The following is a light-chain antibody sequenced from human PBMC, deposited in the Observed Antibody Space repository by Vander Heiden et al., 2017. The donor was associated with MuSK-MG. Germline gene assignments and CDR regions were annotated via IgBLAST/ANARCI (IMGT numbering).Light chain of an antibody. J-gene: IGLJ2*01. CDR2: SND. V-gene: IGLV1-47*02. CDR1: PPNIGTNY. Sequence: QSVLTQPPSASGTPGKRVTIPCPGAPPNIGTNYVYWYQQLPGKAPKLLIYSNDQRPSGVPARFSGSKSGTSASLAISGLRSEDEADYYCAAWDDSLNVVLFGGGTKLTIL. CDR3: AAWDDSLNVVL.